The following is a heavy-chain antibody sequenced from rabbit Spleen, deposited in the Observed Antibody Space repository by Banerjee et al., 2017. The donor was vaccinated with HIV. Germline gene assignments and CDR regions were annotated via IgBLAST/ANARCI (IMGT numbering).Heavy chain of an antibody. D-gene: IGHD3-1*01. J-gene: IGHJ4*01. CDR2: IYNGNGET. CDR1: GFSFSTSYW. V-gene: IGHV1S40*01. CDR3: ARDRPGSDNFDL. Sequence: QSLEESGGDLVKPGASLTLTCTASGFSFSTSYWICWVRQAPGKGLEWIACIYNGNGETYYATWAKGRFTISKTSSTTVTLQMTSLTAADTATYFCARDRPGSDNFDLWGPGTLVTVS.